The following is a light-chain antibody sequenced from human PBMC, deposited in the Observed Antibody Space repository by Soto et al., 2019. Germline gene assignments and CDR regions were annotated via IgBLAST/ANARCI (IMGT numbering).Light chain of an antibody. J-gene: IGKJ3*01. CDR2: DVS. V-gene: IGKV3-11*01. CDR3: QQRSNWPPFT. CDR1: QSISTY. Sequence: IVLTQSPATLSLSPWERATLSCRASQSISTYLAWHQQKPGQAPRLLIYDVSNRAPGIPARFSGSGSGTDFTLTISSLEPEDFAVYYCQQRSNWPPFTFGPGTKVDI.